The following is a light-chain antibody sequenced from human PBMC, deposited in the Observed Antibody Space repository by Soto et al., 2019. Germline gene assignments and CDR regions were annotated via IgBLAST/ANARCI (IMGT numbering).Light chain of an antibody. CDR1: QIINTY. CDR3: QQSYSSLYT. CDR2: AAS. Sequence: DIQMTQSPSSLSASVGDRVTITCRASQIINTYLNWYQQKPGKAPKLLIFAASSLRSGVPSRFSGSGSWTDFTLTLSSLQPDDFATYYCQQSYSSLYTFGQGTKLEIK. J-gene: IGKJ2*01. V-gene: IGKV1-39*01.